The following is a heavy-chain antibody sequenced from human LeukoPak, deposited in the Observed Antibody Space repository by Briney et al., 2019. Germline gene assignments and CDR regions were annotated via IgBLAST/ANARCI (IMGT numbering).Heavy chain of an antibody. J-gene: IGHJ4*02. V-gene: IGHV1-2*02. CDR3: ARWPASGYYYLRAKYYVDY. CDR1: GYTFTGYY. D-gene: IGHD3-9*01. Sequence: ASVKVSCKASGYTFTGYYMHWVRQAPGQGLEWMGWINPNSGGTNYAQKFQGRVTVTRDTSISTAYMELSRLRSDDTAVYYCARWPASGYYYLRAKYYVDYWAQGTLVTVSS. CDR2: INPNSGGT.